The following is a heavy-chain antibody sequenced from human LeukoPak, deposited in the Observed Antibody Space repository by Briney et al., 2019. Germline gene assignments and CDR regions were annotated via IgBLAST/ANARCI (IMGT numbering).Heavy chain of an antibody. D-gene: IGHD2-21*01. Sequence: GGSLRLSCAASGFTVSSNYMSWVRQAPGKGLEWVAVIWYGGSNKYYADSVKGRFTISRDNSKNTLYLQMNSLRAEDTAVYYCAKDGPPYCGGDCYFDYWGQGTLVTVSS. CDR1: GFTVSSNY. CDR3: AKDGPPYCGGDCYFDY. CDR2: IWYGGSNK. J-gene: IGHJ4*02. V-gene: IGHV3-30*02.